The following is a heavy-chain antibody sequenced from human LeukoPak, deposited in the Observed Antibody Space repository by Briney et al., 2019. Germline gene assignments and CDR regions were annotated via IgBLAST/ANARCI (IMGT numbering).Heavy chain of an antibody. Sequence: GGSLRLSCAASGFTFSSCVMNWVRQAPGKGLEWVSGISDSGGGTYYADSVKGRFTISRDNSKNTLYLRMNSLRAEDTAVYYCAKLPGRAADYWGQGTLVTVSS. J-gene: IGHJ4*02. CDR2: ISDSGGGT. CDR3: AKLPGRAADY. CDR1: GFTFSSCV. V-gene: IGHV3-23*01.